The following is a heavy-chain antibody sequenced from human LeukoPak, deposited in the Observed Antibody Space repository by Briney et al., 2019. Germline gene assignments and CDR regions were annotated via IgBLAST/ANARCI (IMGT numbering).Heavy chain of an antibody. J-gene: IGHJ4*02. D-gene: IGHD5-24*01. CDR1: GGSISSYY. Sequence: SETLSLTCTVSGGSISSYYWTWIRQPAGKGLEWIGRIYTSGSPSYNPSLSSRVTMSLDTSNNQFSLRLTSVTAADTAVYYCARGRDGTSTFDYWGQGILVTVSS. V-gene: IGHV4-4*07. CDR3: ARGRDGTSTFDY. CDR2: IYTSGSP.